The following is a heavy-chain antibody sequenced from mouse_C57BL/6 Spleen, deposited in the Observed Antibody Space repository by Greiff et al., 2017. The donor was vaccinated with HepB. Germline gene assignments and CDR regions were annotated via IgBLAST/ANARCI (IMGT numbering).Heavy chain of an antibody. CDR2: IDPEDGDT. D-gene: IGHD2-1*01. V-gene: IGHV14-1*01. CDR1: GFNIKDYY. J-gene: IGHJ4*01. Sequence: DVKLVESGAELVRPGASVKLSCTASGFNIKDYYMHWVKQRPEQGLEWIGRIDPEDGDTEYAPKFQGKATMTADTSSNTAYLQLSSLTSEDTAVYYCTTHGNSPYYYAMDYWGQGTSVTVSS. CDR3: TTHGNSPYYYAMDY.